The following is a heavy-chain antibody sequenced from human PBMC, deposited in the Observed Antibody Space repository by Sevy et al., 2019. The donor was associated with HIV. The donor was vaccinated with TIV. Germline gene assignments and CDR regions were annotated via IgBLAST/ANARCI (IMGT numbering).Heavy chain of an antibody. CDR3: ARDTYYDFWSGYYTSGYYGMDV. V-gene: IGHV4-59*01. CDR1: GGSISSYY. CDR2: IYYSGST. D-gene: IGHD3-3*01. J-gene: IGHJ6*02. Sequence: SETLSLTCTVSGGSISSYYWSWIRQPPGKGLEWIGYIYYSGSTNYNPSLKSRVTISVDTSKNQFSLKLSSVTAADTAVYYCARDTYYDFWSGYYTSGYYGMDVWGQGTTVTVSS.